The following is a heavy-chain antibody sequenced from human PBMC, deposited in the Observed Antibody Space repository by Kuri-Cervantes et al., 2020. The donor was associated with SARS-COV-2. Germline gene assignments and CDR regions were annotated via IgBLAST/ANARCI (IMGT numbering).Heavy chain of an antibody. J-gene: IGHJ6*03. Sequence: SVKVSCKASGYTFTGYYMHWVRQAPGQGLEWMGWINPNSGGTNYAQKFQGRVTMTRDTSISTAYMELSRLRSDDTAVYYCARKSIAARPSPYYYYMDVWGKGTTVTVSS. V-gene: IGHV1-2*02. CDR1: GYTFTGYY. CDR3: ARKSIAARPSPYYYYMDV. CDR2: INPNSGGT. D-gene: IGHD6-6*01.